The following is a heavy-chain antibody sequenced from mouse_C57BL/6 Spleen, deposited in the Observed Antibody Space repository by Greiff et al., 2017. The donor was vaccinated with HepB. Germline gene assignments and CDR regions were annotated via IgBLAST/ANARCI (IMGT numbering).Heavy chain of an antibody. CDR2: ISSGGDYI. Sequence: EVNVVESGEGLVKPGGSLKLSCAASGFTFSSYAMSWVRQTPEKRLEWVAYISSGGDYIYYADTVKGRFTISRDNARNTLYLQMSSLKSEDTAMYYCTRDGDYDYHFAYWGQGTLVTVSA. V-gene: IGHV5-9-1*02. D-gene: IGHD2-4*01. CDR3: TRDGDYDYHFAY. J-gene: IGHJ3*01. CDR1: GFTFSSYA.